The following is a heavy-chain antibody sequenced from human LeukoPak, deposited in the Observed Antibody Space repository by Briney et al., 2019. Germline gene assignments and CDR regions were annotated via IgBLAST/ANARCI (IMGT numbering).Heavy chain of an antibody. CDR3: AKPKWIQLWFFDY. D-gene: IGHD5-18*01. V-gene: IGHV3-30*18. CDR1: GFTFSSYG. Sequence: PGRSLRLSCAASGFTFSSYGMHWVRQAPGKGLEWVAVISYDGSNKYYADSVKGRFTVSRDNSKNTLYLQMNSLRAEDTAVYYCAKPKWIQLWFFDYWGQGTLVTVSS. J-gene: IGHJ4*02. CDR2: ISYDGSNK.